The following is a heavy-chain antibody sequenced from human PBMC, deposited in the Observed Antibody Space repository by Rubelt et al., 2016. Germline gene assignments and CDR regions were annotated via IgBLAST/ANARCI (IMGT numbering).Heavy chain of an antibody. V-gene: IGHV3-48*04. D-gene: IGHD4-17*01. CDR1: GFTFSSYS. CDR3: ASYSGDYLGSDP. CDR2: VSSSSSTI. J-gene: IGHJ5*02. Sequence: VQLVESGGGVVQPGRSLRLSCAASGFTFSSYSMNWVRQAPGKGLEWVASVSSSSSTIYYADVVKGRLTSSRDNAKNSLYLQMNSLRAEDTAVYYCASYSGDYLGSDPWGQGTLVTVSS.